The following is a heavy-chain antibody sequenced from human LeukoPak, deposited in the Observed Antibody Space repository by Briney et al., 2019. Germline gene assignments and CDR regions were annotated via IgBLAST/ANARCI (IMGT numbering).Heavy chain of an antibody. D-gene: IGHD3-16*01. V-gene: IGHV4-34*01. CDR2: INHSGST. J-gene: IGHJ6*03. Sequence: SETLSLTCAVYGGSFSGYYWSWIRQPPGKGLEWIGEINHSGSTNYNPSLKSRVTISVDTSKNQFSLKLSSVTAADTAVYCCARETSQKGAHYMDVWGKGTTVTISS. CDR3: ARETSQKGAHYMDV. CDR1: GGSFSGYY.